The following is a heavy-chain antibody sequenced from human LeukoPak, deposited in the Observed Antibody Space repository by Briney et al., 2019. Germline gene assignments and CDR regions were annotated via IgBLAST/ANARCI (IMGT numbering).Heavy chain of an antibody. Sequence: PGGSLRLSCAASGFTFSSYWVSWVRQAPGKGLEWVANIKQDGSEKYYVDSVKGRFTISRDNAKNSLYLQMNSLRAEDTAVYYCVRDRGRASVDYWGQGTLVTVSS. CDR3: VRDRGRASVDY. CDR1: GFTFSSYW. V-gene: IGHV3-7*01. D-gene: IGHD1-26*01. J-gene: IGHJ4*02. CDR2: IKQDGSEK.